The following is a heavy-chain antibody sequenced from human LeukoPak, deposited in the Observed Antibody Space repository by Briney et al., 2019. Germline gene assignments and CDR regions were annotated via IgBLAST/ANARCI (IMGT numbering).Heavy chain of an antibody. J-gene: IGHJ3*02. CDR2: ISNSGGST. CDR1: GFTFSSYT. V-gene: IGHV3-23*01. Sequence: GGSLRLSCAASGFTFSSYTMSWVRQAPGKGLEWVSAISNSGGSTYYADSVKGRITISRDNSKNTLYLQMNRLRAEDTAVYYCAKDLGWWIWAFDIWGQGTMVTVSS. D-gene: IGHD5-12*01. CDR3: AKDLGWWIWAFDI.